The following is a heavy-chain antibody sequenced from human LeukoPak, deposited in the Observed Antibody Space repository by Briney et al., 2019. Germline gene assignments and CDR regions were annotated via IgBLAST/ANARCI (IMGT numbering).Heavy chain of an antibody. CDR2: IIPIFGTA. Sequence: SVKVSCKASGGTFSSYAISGVRQAPGQGLEGMGGIIPIFGTANYAQKFQGRVTITTDESTSKAYMALSSLRSEDTAVYSCASGKDIVVVVAADKAAEYFQNWGQGTLVTVSS. CDR1: GGTFSSYA. J-gene: IGHJ1*01. D-gene: IGHD2-15*01. CDR3: ASGKDIVVVVAADKAAEYFQN. V-gene: IGHV1-69*05.